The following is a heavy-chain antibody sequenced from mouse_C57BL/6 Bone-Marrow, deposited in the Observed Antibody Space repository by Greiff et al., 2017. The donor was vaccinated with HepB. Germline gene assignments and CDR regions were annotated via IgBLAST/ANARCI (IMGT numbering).Heavy chain of an antibody. CDR1: GYTFTSYD. CDR2: IYPRDGST. Sequence: VMLVESGPELVKPGASVKLSCKASGYTFTSYDINWVKQRPGQGLEWIGWIYPRDGSTKYNEKFKGKATLTVDTSSSTAYMELHSLTSEDSAVYFCARDYGSSYVYWYFDVWGTGTTVTVSS. J-gene: IGHJ1*03. D-gene: IGHD1-1*01. CDR3: ARDYGSSYVYWYFDV. V-gene: IGHV1-85*01.